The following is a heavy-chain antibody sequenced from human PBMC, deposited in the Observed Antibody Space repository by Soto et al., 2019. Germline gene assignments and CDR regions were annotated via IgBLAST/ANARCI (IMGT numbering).Heavy chain of an antibody. Sequence: SVKVSCKASGGTFSSYAISWVRQAPGQGLEWMGGIIPIFGTANYAQKFQGRVTINADESTSTAYMELSSLRSEDTAVYYCARDLGEWATALNWFDPWGQGTLVTVSS. CDR2: IIPIFGTA. J-gene: IGHJ5*02. CDR3: ARDLGEWATALNWFDP. V-gene: IGHV1-69*13. CDR1: GGTFSSYA. D-gene: IGHD3-16*01.